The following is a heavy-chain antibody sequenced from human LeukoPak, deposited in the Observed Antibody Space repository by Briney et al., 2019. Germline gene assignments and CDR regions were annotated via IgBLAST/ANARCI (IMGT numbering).Heavy chain of an antibody. CDR2: INPNSGGT. D-gene: IGHD3-3*01. CDR1: GYTFTGHY. V-gene: IGHV1-2*02. Sequence: GASVKVSCKASGYTFTGHYMHWVRQAPGQGLEWMGWINPNSGGTKYAQKFQGRVTLTRDTSISTAYMELSRPRCDDTAVYYCARSYDFWSGPPFDHWGQGTLVTVSS. CDR3: ARSYDFWSGPPFDH. J-gene: IGHJ5*02.